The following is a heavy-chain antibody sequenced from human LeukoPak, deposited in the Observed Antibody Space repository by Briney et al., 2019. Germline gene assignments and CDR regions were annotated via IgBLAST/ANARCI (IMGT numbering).Heavy chain of an antibody. CDR3: ARVHQYCSGGSCYLDAFDI. CDR1: GFTFSSYS. CDR2: ISSSSYI. Sequence: GGSLRLSCAASGFTFSSYSMNWVRQAPGKGVEWVSSISSSSYIYYADSVKGRFTISRDNARNSLYLQMNSLRAEDTAVYYCARVHQYCSGGSCYLDAFDIWGQGTMVTVSS. D-gene: IGHD2-15*01. V-gene: IGHV3-21*01. J-gene: IGHJ3*02.